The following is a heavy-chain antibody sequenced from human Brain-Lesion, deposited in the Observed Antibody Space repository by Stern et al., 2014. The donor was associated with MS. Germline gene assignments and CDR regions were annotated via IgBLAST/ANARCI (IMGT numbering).Heavy chain of an antibody. J-gene: IGHJ6*02. CDR3: ARGRVVPGFQYYATDV. V-gene: IGHV4-61*02. CDR2: IFNSGRT. CDR1: GGSISSGGYY. D-gene: IGHD2-2*01. Sequence: QLQLQESGPGLVKPSQTLSLSCTVSGGSISSGGYYWSWIRQPAGKGLEWIGRIFNSGRTSYNPSLKGRVPKSIDPSKTQFSLRLNSMTAADTAVYYCARGRVVPGFQYYATDVWGQGTTVIVSS.